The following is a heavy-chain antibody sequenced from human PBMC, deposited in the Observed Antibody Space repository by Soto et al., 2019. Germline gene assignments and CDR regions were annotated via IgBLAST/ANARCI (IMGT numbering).Heavy chain of an antibody. D-gene: IGHD6-19*01. CDR2: MNTNSGNT. CDR1: GYTFTSYD. CDR3: AGASRAVAGTFLGY. Sequence: QVQLVQSGAEVKKPGASVKVSCKASGYTFTSYDINWVRQATGQGLEWMGWMNTNSGNTGYAQKFQGRVTVTSNTSIRTAYMQRSSLRSEDTGVYDCAGASRAVAGTFLGYWGQGTLVAVSS. J-gene: IGHJ4*02. V-gene: IGHV1-8*01.